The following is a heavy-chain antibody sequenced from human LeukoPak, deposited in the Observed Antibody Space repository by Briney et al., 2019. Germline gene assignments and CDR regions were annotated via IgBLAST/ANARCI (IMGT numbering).Heavy chain of an antibody. V-gene: IGHV4-4*07. Sequence: SETLSLTCTVSGGSISGGSISSYYWSWVRQPAGRGLEWIGRIYTSGTTNYNPSLKSRVTMSVDTSKNQFSLKLNSVTAADTAVYYCARGAPSDYCGQGTLVTVSS. CDR2: IYTSGTT. J-gene: IGHJ4*02. CDR3: ARGAPSDY. CDR1: GGSISGGSISSYY.